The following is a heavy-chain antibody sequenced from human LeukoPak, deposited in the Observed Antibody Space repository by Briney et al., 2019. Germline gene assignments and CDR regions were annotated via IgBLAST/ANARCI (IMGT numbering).Heavy chain of an antibody. J-gene: IGHJ4*02. CDR3: ARDGLNTAHFDY. D-gene: IGHD5-18*01. Sequence: PGGSLRPSCAASGFTLSSFTMKWVRQAPGKGLEWVSTFSDAGNIHYSDSVKGRFTISRDNAKNSLYLQMNSLRDEDTAVYYCARDGLNTAHFDYWGQGTLVTVSS. V-gene: IGHV3-48*02. CDR1: GFTLSSFT. CDR2: FSDAGNI.